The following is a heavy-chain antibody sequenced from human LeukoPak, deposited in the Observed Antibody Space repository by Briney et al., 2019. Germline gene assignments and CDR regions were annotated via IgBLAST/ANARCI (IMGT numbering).Heavy chain of an antibody. CDR2: ISYDGSNK. V-gene: IGHV3-30*18. CDR3: AKPYLHSMVRGYYYYGMDV. Sequence: GRSLRLSCAASGFTFSSYGMHWVRQAPGKGLEWVVVISYDGSNKYYADSVKGRFTISRDNSKNTLYLQMNSLRAEDTAVYYCAKPYLHSMVRGYYYYGMDVWGKGTTVTVSS. D-gene: IGHD3-10*01. CDR1: GFTFSSYG. J-gene: IGHJ6*04.